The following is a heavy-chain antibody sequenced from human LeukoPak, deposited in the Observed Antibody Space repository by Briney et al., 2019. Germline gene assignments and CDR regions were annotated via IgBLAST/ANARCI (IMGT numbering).Heavy chain of an antibody. Sequence: GESLTLSCAASGFTFSSYAMSWVRQPPGKGLEWVSAISGSGGTTYYADSVKGRFTISRDNSKNPLSPQMNCLRAEDTAVYYCAKDGYDDYYYYMDVWGRGTAVTVSS. CDR2: ISGSGGTT. D-gene: IGHD5-12*01. V-gene: IGHV3-23*01. J-gene: IGHJ6*03. CDR1: GFTFSSYA. CDR3: AKDGYDDYYYYMDV.